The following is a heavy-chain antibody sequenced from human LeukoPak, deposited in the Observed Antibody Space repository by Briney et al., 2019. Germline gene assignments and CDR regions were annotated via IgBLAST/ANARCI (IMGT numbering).Heavy chain of an antibody. CDR3: ATKEQEGAFDV. Sequence: SVKVSCKASGGTFSTYAISWVRQAPGQGLKWMGGIIPIFGTANYAQKFQGRVTITADVSTSTAYMELNSLRSEDTAVYYCATKEQEGAFDVWGRGTLVTVSS. CDR1: GGTFSTYA. J-gene: IGHJ3*01. CDR2: IIPIFGTA. D-gene: IGHD1-26*01. V-gene: IGHV1-69*13.